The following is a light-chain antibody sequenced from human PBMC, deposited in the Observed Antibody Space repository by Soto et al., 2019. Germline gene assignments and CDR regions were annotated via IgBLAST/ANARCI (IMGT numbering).Light chain of an antibody. CDR3: QQYNNWPQT. J-gene: IGKJ1*01. CDR1: QSVSSN. Sequence: EIVMTQSPATLSVSPGERATLSCRASQSVSSNLAWYQQNPGQAPRLLIYGASTRATGIPARFSGSGSGTALTLTISSLQSEDFAVYYCQQYNNWPQTFGQGTKVEIK. CDR2: GAS. V-gene: IGKV3-15*01.